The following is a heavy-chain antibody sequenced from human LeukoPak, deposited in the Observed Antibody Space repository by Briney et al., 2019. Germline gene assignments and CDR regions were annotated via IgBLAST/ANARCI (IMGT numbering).Heavy chain of an antibody. V-gene: IGHV1-2*02. CDR1: GYTFTGYY. Sequence: ASVKVSCKASGYTFTGYYMHWVRQAPGQGLEWMGWINPNSGGTNYAQKFQGRVTMTRNTSISTAYMELSSLRSEDTAVYYCARAGLGMNSDYWGQGTLVTVSS. CDR2: INPNSGGT. D-gene: IGHD7-27*01. J-gene: IGHJ4*02. CDR3: ARAGLGMNSDY.